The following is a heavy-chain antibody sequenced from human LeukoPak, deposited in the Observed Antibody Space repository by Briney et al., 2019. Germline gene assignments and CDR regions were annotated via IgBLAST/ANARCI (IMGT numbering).Heavy chain of an antibody. J-gene: IGHJ4*02. CDR1: GFTFSDYY. V-gene: IGHV3-11*01. Sequence: GGSLRLSCAASGFTFSDYYMSWIRQAPGKGLEWVSYISSSGSTIYYADSVKGRFTISRDNAKNSLYLQMNSLRAEDTAVYYCAKDRSGYWKYFDYWGQGTLVTVSS. CDR2: ISSSGSTI. D-gene: IGHD3-3*01. CDR3: AKDRSGYWKYFDY.